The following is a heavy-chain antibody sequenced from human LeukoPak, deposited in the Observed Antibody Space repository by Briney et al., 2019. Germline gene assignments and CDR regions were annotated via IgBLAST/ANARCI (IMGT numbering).Heavy chain of an antibody. J-gene: IGHJ4*02. V-gene: IGHV1-18*01. CDR1: GYTFTSYG. D-gene: IGHD7-27*01. CDR2: TSAYNGNT. Sequence: HGASVKVSCKASGYTFTSYGISWVRQAPGQGLEWMGWTSAYNGNTNYAQKLQGRVIMTTDTSTSTAYMELRSLRSDDTAVYYCAIFFWGLDYWGQGTLVTVSS. CDR3: AIFFWGLDY.